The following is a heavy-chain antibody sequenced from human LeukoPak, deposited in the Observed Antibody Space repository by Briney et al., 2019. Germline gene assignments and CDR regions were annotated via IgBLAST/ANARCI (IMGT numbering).Heavy chain of an antibody. CDR3: ARRKYHSTWFDP. CDR2: IYPANSNT. V-gene: IGHV5-51*01. J-gene: IGHJ5*02. D-gene: IGHD3-22*01. CDR1: GDSLTTYW. Sequence: GESLKISCQGSGDSLTTYWIGWVRQTPGKGPEWMGIIYPANSNTLYSPSFQGRVTISADKSISTVYLQWNSLQASDTALYYCARRKYHSTWFDPWGPGTLVTVSS.